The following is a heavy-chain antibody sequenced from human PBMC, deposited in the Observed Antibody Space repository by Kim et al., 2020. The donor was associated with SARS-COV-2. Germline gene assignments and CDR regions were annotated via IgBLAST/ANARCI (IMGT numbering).Heavy chain of an antibody. J-gene: IGHJ5*02. V-gene: IGHV6-1*01. CDR1: GDSVSSNSAA. CDR2: TYYRSKWYN. Sequence: SQTLSLTCAISGDSVSSNSAAWNWIRQSPSRGLEWLGRTYYRSKWYNDYAVSVKSRITINPDTSKNQFSLQLNSVTPEDTAVYYCARGTPPQNYDFWSGPVPHDWFDPWGQGTLVTVSS. D-gene: IGHD3-3*01. CDR3: ARGTPPQNYDFWSGPVPHDWFDP.